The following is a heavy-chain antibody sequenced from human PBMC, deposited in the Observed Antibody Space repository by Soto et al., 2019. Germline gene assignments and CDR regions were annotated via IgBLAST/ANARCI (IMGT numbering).Heavy chain of an antibody. CDR3: VKDSGPRDATYYYDSSGPGDI. V-gene: IGHV3-64D*06. CDR1: GFTFSSYA. CDR2: ISSNGGST. J-gene: IGHJ3*02. D-gene: IGHD3-22*01. Sequence: GGSLRLSCSASGFTFSSYAMHWVRQAPGKGLEYVSAISSNGGSTYYADSVKGRFTISRDNSKNTLYLQMSSLRAEDTAVYYCVKDSGPRDATYYYDSSGPGDIWGQGXMVTV.